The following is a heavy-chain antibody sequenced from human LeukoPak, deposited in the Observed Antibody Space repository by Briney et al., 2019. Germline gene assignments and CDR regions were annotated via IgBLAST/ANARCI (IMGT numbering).Heavy chain of an antibody. CDR3: ARVNTQGVPSP. CDR2: ITTTGNT. CDR1: GDSISTYF. Sequence: SETLSLTCTVSGDSISTYFWTWIRQPAGKGLEWIGRITTTGNTNYNPTLKSRLSMSLDTSKNQFSLKLSSVTAADTAVYYCARVNTQGVPSPWGQGILVTVFS. J-gene: IGHJ5*02. V-gene: IGHV4-4*07. D-gene: IGHD2-15*01.